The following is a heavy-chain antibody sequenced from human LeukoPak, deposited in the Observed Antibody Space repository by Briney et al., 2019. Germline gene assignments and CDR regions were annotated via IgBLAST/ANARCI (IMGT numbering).Heavy chain of an antibody. CDR2: ISASGGST. CDR3: AKVGEYYYDSSGLEY. J-gene: IGHJ4*02. V-gene: IGHV3-23*01. D-gene: IGHD3-22*01. Sequence: GGSLRLSCAASGFTLNTHGMSWVRQAPGKGLEWVSTISASGGSTHYADSVKGRFTISRDNSKNTLYLQMNSLRAEDTAVYYCAKVGEYYYDSSGLEYWGQGTLVTVSS. CDR1: GFTLNTHG.